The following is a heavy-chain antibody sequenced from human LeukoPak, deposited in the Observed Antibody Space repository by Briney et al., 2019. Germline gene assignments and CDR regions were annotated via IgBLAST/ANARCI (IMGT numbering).Heavy chain of an antibody. V-gene: IGHV3-74*01. J-gene: IGHJ3*02. CDR3: VRDMVRGVLDAFDI. CDR2: INIDGSAT. Sequence: QPGGSLRLSCAASGFTFSSYWMHWVRHAPGKGRVWVSRINIDGSATSYADSVKGRFTISRDNAKNTLYLQMNSLRAEDTAVYYCVRDMVRGVLDAFDIWGQGTMVTVSS. D-gene: IGHD3-10*01. CDR1: GFTFSSYW.